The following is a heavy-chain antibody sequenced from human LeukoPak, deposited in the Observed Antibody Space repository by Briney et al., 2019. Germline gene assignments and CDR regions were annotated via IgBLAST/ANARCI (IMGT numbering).Heavy chain of an antibody. CDR3: ARVAVAGLGGAFDI. J-gene: IGHJ3*02. CDR2: IYYSGST. D-gene: IGHD6-19*01. V-gene: IGHV4-39*07. CDR1: GGSISSSSYY. Sequence: SETLSLTCTVSGGSISSSSYYWGWIRQPPGKGLEWIGSIYYSGSTYYNPSLKSRVTISVDTSKNQFSLKLSSVTAADTAVYYCARVAVAGLGGAFDIWGQGTMVTVSS.